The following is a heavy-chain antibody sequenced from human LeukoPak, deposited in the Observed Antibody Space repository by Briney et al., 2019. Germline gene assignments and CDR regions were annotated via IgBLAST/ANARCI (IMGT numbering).Heavy chain of an antibody. V-gene: IGHV1-18*01. J-gene: IGHJ6*02. D-gene: IGHD3-10*01. Sequence: ASVKVSCKASGYTFTSYGISWVRQAPGQGLDWMGCISAYNGNTNYAQKLQGRVTMTTDTSTRTAYMELRSLRSDDTAVYYCARDHPGFGELYYYYYGMDVWGQGTTVTVSS. CDR3: ARDHPGFGELYYYYYGMDV. CDR2: ISAYNGNT. CDR1: GYTFTSYG.